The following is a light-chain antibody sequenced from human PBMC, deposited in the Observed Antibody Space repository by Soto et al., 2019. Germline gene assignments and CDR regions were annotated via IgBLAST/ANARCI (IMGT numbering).Light chain of an antibody. CDR1: SSDVGGYNY. V-gene: IGLV2-14*01. J-gene: IGLJ2*01. CDR2: EVT. Sequence: QSALTQPASVSGSPGQSITISCTGTSSDVGGYNYVSWFQQSPGKAPEVMIYEVTNRPSGVSNRFSGSKSGNTASLTISGLQAEDEADYYCSSYTSSNTLIFGGGTKLTVL. CDR3: SSYTSSNTLI.